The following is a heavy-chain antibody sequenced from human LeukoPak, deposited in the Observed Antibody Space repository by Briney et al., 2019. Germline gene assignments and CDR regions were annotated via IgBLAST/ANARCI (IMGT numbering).Heavy chain of an antibody. J-gene: IGHJ4*02. CDR1: GYSISSSYH. D-gene: IGHD3-10*01. CDR2: IYHSGRT. Sequence: SETLPLTCTVSGYSISSSYHWGWIRQPPGKGLEWIGSIYHSGRTSYNPSLKSRVTISVDTSKNQFSLKLSSVTAADTAVYYCARNTYYYGSGNLNFDYWGQGTLGTVSS. CDR3: ARNTYYYGSGNLNFDY. V-gene: IGHV4-38-2*02.